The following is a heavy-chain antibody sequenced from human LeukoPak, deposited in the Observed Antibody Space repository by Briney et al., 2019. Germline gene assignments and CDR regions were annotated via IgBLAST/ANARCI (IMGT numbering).Heavy chain of an antibody. CDR3: ARGSGWYYRDAFDI. Sequence: PGGSLRLSCAASGFTFSNYWMQWVRQAPGKGLVWVSRINNDGSSTIYADSVKGRFTISRDNAKNSLYLQMNSLRAEDTAVYYCARGSGWYYRDAFDIWGQGTMVTVSS. CDR2: INNDGSST. D-gene: IGHD6-19*01. J-gene: IGHJ3*02. CDR1: GFTFSNYW. V-gene: IGHV3-74*01.